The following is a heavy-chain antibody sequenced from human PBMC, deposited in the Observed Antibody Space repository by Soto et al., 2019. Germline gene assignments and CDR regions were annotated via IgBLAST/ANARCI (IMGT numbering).Heavy chain of an antibody. Sequence: QVQLVQSGAEVKKPGASVKVSCKASGYTFTSYGISWVRQAPGQGLEWMGWISAYNGNTNYAQKLQGRVTMTTDTPPSTAYMELRSLRSDDTAVYYCARDRQMTTVTARYYYGMDVWGQGTTVTVSS. V-gene: IGHV1-18*01. CDR3: ARDRQMTTVTARYYYGMDV. CDR2: ISAYNGNT. J-gene: IGHJ6*01. D-gene: IGHD4-17*01. CDR1: GYTFTSYG.